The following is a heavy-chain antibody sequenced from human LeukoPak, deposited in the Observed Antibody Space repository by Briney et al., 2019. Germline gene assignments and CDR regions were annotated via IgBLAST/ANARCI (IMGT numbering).Heavy chain of an antibody. D-gene: IGHD5-12*01. Sequence: SGPTLVKPTQTLTLTCTFSGFSLSTSGVGVGWIRQPPGKALEWLALTYWNDDKRYSPSLKSRLTITKDTSKNQVVLTMTNMDPVDTATYYCAHRLFRVATISRAYYFDYWGQGTLVTVSS. CDR1: GFSLSTSGVG. V-gene: IGHV2-5*01. CDR2: TYWNDDK. J-gene: IGHJ4*02. CDR3: AHRLFRVATISRAYYFDY.